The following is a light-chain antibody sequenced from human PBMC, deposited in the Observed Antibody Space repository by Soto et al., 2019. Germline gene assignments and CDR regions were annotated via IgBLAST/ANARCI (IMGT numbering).Light chain of an antibody. Sequence: QPVLTQPPSASGTPGQRVTISCSGSSSNIGSNYVYWYQQLPGAAPKLLIYRNNQRPSGVPDRFSGSKSGTSASLAISGHRSEDEADYYCAAWDDSLSVFGGGTKLTVL. J-gene: IGLJ2*01. CDR2: RNN. V-gene: IGLV1-47*01. CDR3: AAWDDSLSV. CDR1: SSNIGSNY.